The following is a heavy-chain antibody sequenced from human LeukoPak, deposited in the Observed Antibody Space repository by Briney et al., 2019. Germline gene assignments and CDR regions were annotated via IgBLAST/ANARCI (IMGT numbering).Heavy chain of an antibody. V-gene: IGHV4-31*03. CDR3: TKDLRADDSPLGFDP. CDR1: GAFVLSGGHY. Sequence: PSETLSLTCTVSGAFVLSGGHYWSWTRKHPGQGLEWIGYIHSSGTTKYKPSLKSRAFISLDASKNQFSLRLTSVTAADTAVNYCTKDLRADDSPLGFDPWGQGTLVTVSS. J-gene: IGHJ5*02. D-gene: IGHD3-16*01. CDR2: IHSSGTT.